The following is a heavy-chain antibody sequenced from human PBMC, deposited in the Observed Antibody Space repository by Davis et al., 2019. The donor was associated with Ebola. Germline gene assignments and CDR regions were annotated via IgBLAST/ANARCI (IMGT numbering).Heavy chain of an antibody. CDR3: AKDLVAGIDY. CDR1: GFSFSNYA. CDR2: ISYDGSIK. Sequence: GESLKISCAASGFSFSNYAMHWVRQAPGKGLEWVAVISYDGSIKYFADSVKGRFTISRDNSKNTLYLQMNSLRTEDTAVYYCAKDLVAGIDYWGQGSLITVSS. D-gene: IGHD6-19*01. J-gene: IGHJ4*02. V-gene: IGHV3-30*04.